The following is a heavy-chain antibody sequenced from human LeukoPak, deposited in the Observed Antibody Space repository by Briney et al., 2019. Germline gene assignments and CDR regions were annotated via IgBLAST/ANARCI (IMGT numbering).Heavy chain of an antibody. D-gene: IGHD3-3*01. CDR2: IFYSGST. V-gene: IGHV4-39*01. CDR1: GGSIGGTSDY. CDR3: ARGPYSDFWSGYPYFDY. Sequence: PSETLSLTCTVSGGSIGGTSDYWGWLRQPPGKGLEWIGNIFYSGSTYYNPSLKSRVSISVDTSNNQFFLKLSSVTAADTAVYYCARGPYSDFWSGYPYFDYWGQGTLVTVSS. J-gene: IGHJ4*02.